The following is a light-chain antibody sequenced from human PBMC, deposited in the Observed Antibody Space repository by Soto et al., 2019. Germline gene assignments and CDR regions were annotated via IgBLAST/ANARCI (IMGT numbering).Light chain of an antibody. J-gene: IGLJ3*02. CDR3: VLYMGSGIWV. V-gene: IGLV8-61*01. Sequence: QTVVTQEPSFSVSPGGTVTLTCGLTSGSVSTNYFPSWYQQTPGQAPRTLIYSTNTRSSGVPDRFSGSILGNRAALTITGAQADDASVYYCVLYMGSGIWVFGGGTKVTVL. CDR2: STN. CDR1: SGSVSTNYF.